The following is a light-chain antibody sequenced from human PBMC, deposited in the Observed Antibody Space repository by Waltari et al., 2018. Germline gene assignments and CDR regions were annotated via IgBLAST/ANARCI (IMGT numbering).Light chain of an antibody. J-gene: IGKJ1*01. CDR1: QSVSNY. Sequence: DIVLTQSPATLSLSPGERALLSCRASQSVSNYVAWYKQKPGQAPVILISDASNRASGIPARFSGRGSGTEFTLIISSLEPEDFATYYCQQRTKWPRTFGQGT. V-gene: IGKV3-11*01. CDR3: QQRTKWPRT. CDR2: DAS.